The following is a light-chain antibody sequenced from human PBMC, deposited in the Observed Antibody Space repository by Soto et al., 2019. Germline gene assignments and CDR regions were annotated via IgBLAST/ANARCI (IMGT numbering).Light chain of an antibody. CDR3: ATWDFSLSAGV. CDR2: DNN. CDR1: SSNIGNNY. Sequence: QSVLTQPPSVSAAPGQKVTISCSGSSSNIGNNYVPWYQQLPGTAPKLLIYDNNERPSGIPDRFSGSKSGTSATLGITGLQTGDEADYYCATWDFSLSAGVFGGGTKLTVL. V-gene: IGLV1-51*01. J-gene: IGLJ2*01.